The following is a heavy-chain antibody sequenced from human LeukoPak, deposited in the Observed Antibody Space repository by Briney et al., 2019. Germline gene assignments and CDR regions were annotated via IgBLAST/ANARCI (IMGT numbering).Heavy chain of an antibody. CDR1: GFTVSNMY. D-gene: IGHD4-17*01. J-gene: IGHJ3*01. Sequence: PGGSLRLSCAASGFTVSNMYMSWVRQAPGKGLEHVSGISSNGIYTYYANSVRGRFTISRDNSKNTLYLQMGSLRAEDMAVYYCARGPTVITFNAFDVWGQGTMVTVSS. V-gene: IGHV3-64*01. CDR3: ARGPTVITFNAFDV. CDR2: ISSNGIYT.